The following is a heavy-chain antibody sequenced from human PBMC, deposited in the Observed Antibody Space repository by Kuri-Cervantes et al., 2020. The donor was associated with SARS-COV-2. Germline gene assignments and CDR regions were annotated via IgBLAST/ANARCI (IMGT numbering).Heavy chain of an antibody. J-gene: IGHJ6*02. CDR1: GFTFSAYW. V-gene: IGHV3-74*01. CDR2: TDSDGTSI. Sequence: ETLSLTCAASGFTFSAYWMHWVRHAPGKGLVWVSHTDSDGTSIGYADSVKGRFTISRDNAKGTLYLQMNSLRAEDTAMYYCARGDGMDVWGQGTTVTVSS. CDR3: ARGDGMDV.